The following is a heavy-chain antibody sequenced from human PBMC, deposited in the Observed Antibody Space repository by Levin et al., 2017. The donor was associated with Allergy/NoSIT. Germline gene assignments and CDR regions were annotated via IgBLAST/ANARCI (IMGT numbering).Heavy chain of an antibody. V-gene: IGHV4-61*01. Sequence: SETLSLTCTVSGGSVNSDNYYWNWIRQPPGKGLEWIGYIYYSGSTNYNPSLKRRVTISLDTSKNQFSLKVSSVIAADTAVYYCASYPRYSSDWQALDYWGQGALVTVSS. CDR3: ASYPRYSSDWQALDY. CDR1: GGSVNSDNYY. D-gene: IGHD6-19*01. J-gene: IGHJ4*02. CDR2: IYYSGST.